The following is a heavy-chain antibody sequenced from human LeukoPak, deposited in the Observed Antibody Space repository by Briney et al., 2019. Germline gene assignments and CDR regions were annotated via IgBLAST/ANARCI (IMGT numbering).Heavy chain of an antibody. Sequence: SETLSLTCAVYGGSFSGYYWSWIRQPPGKGLEWIGEINHSGSTNYNPSLKSRVTISVDTSKNQFSLKLSSVTAADTTVYYCARGGPIVVVPAAIYLGWFDPWGQGTLVPVSS. V-gene: IGHV4-34*01. CDR1: GGSFSGYY. CDR3: ARGGPIVVVPAAIYLGWFDP. J-gene: IGHJ5*02. D-gene: IGHD2-2*02. CDR2: INHSGST.